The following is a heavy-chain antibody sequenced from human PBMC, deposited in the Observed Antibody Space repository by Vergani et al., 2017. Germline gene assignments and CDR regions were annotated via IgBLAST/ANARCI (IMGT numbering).Heavy chain of an antibody. D-gene: IGHD3-22*01. CDR3: ATGTQVSIGSFGGYYGMDV. Sequence: QVQLVQSGAEVKKPGASVKVSCKVSGYTLTELSMHWVRQAPGKGLEWSGGFDPEDGETIYAQKFQGRVTMNEDTSTDTAYMELSSLRSEDTAVYYCATGTQVSIGSFGGYYGMDVWGQGTTVTVSS. V-gene: IGHV1-24*01. CDR1: GYTLTELS. J-gene: IGHJ6*02. CDR2: FDPEDGET.